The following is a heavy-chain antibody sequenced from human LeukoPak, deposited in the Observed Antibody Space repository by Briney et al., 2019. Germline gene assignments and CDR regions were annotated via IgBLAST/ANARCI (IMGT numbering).Heavy chain of an antibody. V-gene: IGHV4-30-4*08. Sequence: SETLSLTCTVSGGSISSGDSYWSWIRQTPGKGLEWIGYIYYSGSTYYNPSLKSRVTISVDTSKNQFSLKLSSVTAADTAVYYCARRPTYYDFWSGYQGAAFDIWGQGTMVTVSS. J-gene: IGHJ3*02. CDR1: GGSISSGDSY. CDR3: ARRPTYYDFWSGYQGAAFDI. CDR2: IYYSGST. D-gene: IGHD3-3*01.